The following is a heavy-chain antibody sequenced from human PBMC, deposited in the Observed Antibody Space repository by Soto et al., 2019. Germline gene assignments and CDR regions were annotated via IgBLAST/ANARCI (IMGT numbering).Heavy chain of an antibody. CDR3: AKDFRSAGDSGFDY. J-gene: IGHJ4*02. V-gene: IGHV3-30*18. CDR2: ISYDGSNK. Sequence: AGGSLRLSCAASGFTFSSYGMHWVRQAPGKGLEWVAVISYDGSNKYYADSVKGRFTISRDNSKNTLYLQMNSLRAEDTAVYYCAKDFRSAGDSGFDYWGQGTLVTVSS. D-gene: IGHD6-19*01. CDR1: GFTFSSYG.